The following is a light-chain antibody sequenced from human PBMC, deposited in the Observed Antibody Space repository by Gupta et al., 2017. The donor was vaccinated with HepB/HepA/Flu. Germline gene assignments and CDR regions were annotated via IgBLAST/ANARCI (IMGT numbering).Light chain of an antibody. CDR2: DDT. CDR1: SSDVGTYNS. V-gene: IGLV2-14*03. J-gene: IGLJ2*01. CDR3: SSFTGTNTLVV. Sequence: QSALTQPASVSGSPGQSITISCTGTSSDVGTYNSVSWYQQYPGKAPKLLISDDTNRPSWLSNRFSGSKSGNTASPTISGLQAEDEAEYYCSSFTGTNTLVVLGGGTKL.